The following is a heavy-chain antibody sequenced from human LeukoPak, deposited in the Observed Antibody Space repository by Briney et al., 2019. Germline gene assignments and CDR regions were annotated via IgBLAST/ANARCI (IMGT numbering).Heavy chain of an antibody. CDR3: ASMNSGYDLGY. D-gene: IGHD5-12*01. V-gene: IGHV3-74*01. Sequence: PGGSLRLSCAASGFTLSSYWMHWVRQAPGKGLVWVSRINGDGRITTYADSVKGRFTISRDTAKNSLYLQMNSLRAEDTAVYYCASMNSGYDLGYWGQGTLVTVSS. CDR1: GFTLSSYW. CDR2: INGDGRIT. J-gene: IGHJ4*02.